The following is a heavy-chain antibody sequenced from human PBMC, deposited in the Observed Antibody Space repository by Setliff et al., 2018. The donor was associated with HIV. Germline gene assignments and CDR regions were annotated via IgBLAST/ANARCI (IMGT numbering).Heavy chain of an antibody. V-gene: IGHV1-69*05. CDR3: ARDFGGYCSSMSCPGLYDP. Sequence: GASVKVSCKASGGTFSNYGMSWVRQAPGQGLEWMGGIIPISGTANYTQKFQGRVTITTDESTSTAYMELSGLRSEGTAAYYCARDFGGYCSSMSCPGLYDPWGQGTLVTVSS. J-gene: IGHJ5*02. CDR1: GGTFSNYG. CDR2: IIPISGTA. D-gene: IGHD2-2*01.